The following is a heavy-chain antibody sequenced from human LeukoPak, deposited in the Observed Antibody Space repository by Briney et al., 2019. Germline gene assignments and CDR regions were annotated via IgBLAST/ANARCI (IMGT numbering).Heavy chain of an antibody. V-gene: IGHV1-2*02. D-gene: IGHD2-15*01. CDR2: INPKSGGT. Sequence: ASVKVSCKASGYTFIDYYMHWVRQAPGQGLEWMGWINPKSGGTNYAQKFQGRVTMTRDTSISTVYMELSRLRSDDTAVYYCARGGLRYCSGGSCWDDYWGQGTLVTVSS. CDR1: GYTFIDYY. CDR3: ARGGLRYCSGGSCWDDY. J-gene: IGHJ4*02.